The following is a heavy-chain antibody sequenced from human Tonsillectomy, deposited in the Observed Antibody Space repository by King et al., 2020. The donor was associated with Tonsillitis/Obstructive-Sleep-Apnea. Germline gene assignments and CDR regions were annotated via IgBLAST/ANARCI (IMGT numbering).Heavy chain of an antibody. J-gene: IGHJ3*02. CDR2: IIGSSSTI. CDR3: ARARGYCSSTSCPIGAFDI. V-gene: IGHV3-48*02. D-gene: IGHD2-2*01. CDR1: GLTFSSYS. Sequence: VQLVESGGDFVQPGGSLRLSCAASGLTFSSYSMNWVRQAPGKGLEWVSYIIGSSSTIYYADSVKGRFTISRDNAKNSLYLQMNSLRDEDTAMYYCARARGYCSSTSCPIGAFDIWGQGTMVTVSS.